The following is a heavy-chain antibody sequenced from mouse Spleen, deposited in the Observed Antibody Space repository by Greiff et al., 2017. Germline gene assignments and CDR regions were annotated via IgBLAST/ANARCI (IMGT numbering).Heavy chain of an antibody. CDR1: GYSLTDYI. CDR3: AGWGSSFRWYFDV. CDR2: INPYYGST. J-gene: IGHJ1*01. Sequence: VQLQQTGPELVKPGASVKISCKASGYSLTDYIMLWVKQSHGKSLEWMGNINPYYGSTSYNLKFKGKATLTVDKSSSTAYMQLNSLTSEDYAVYYCAGWGSSFRWYFDVWGEGTTVTVSS. D-gene: IGHD1-1*01. V-gene: IGHV1-39*01.